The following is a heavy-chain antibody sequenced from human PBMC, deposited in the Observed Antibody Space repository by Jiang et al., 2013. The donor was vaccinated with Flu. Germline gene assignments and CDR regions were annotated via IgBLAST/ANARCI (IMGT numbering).Heavy chain of an antibody. CDR3: ARQKIHPKYNWYDP. J-gene: IGHJ5*02. Sequence: GPGLVKPSETLSLTCTVFGGSISSSSNFWGWIRQPPGKGLEWIGSIYYGGSTYYNPSLKSRVTMSVDTSKKQFSLKLSSVTAADTAVYYCARQKIHPKYNWYDPWGQGTLVTVSS. V-gene: IGHV4-39*01. CDR2: IYYGGST. D-gene: IGHD1-14*01. CDR1: GGSISSSSNF.